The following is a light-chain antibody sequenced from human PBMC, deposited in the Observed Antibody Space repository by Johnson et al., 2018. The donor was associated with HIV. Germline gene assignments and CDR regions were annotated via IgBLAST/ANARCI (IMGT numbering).Light chain of an antibody. CDR1: SSNIGNNY. V-gene: IGLV1-51*01. CDR2: DNN. Sequence: VFTQPPSVSAAPGQKVTISCSGTSSNIGNNYVSWYQQFPGTAPKLVIYDNNNRPSGIPDRFSGSKSGTSATLGITGLQTGDAADYYCGTWDSSLSAGGANYVFGTGTKVTVL. CDR3: GTWDSSLSAGGANYV. J-gene: IGLJ1*01.